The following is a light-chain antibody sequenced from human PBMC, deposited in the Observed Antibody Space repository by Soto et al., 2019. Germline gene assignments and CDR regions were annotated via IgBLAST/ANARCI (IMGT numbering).Light chain of an antibody. CDR3: QHYNSYSEA. J-gene: IGKJ1*01. V-gene: IGKV3-20*01. Sequence: IVFTHAPGTLSLSPLEGATVSCRASQSVSNNSLAWYQQKPGQAPRLLIYGASTRATGIPDRFSGSGSGTEFTLTISSLQPDDVATYYCQHYNSYSEAFGQGTKVDIK. CDR2: GAS. CDR1: QSVSNNS.